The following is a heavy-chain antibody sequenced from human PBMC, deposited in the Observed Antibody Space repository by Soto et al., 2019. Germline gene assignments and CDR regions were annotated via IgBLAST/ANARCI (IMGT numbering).Heavy chain of an antibody. J-gene: IGHJ4*02. Sequence: VKVSCKASGFSFTSYAMHWVRQAPGQGLEWMGWINAGNGNTKYSQKFQGRVTITRDTSASTAYMELSSLRSEDTAVYYCARAGEVLADFDYWGQGTLVTVSS. D-gene: IGHD3-10*01. CDR1: GFSFTSYA. CDR2: INAGNGNT. CDR3: ARAGEVLADFDY. V-gene: IGHV1-3*01.